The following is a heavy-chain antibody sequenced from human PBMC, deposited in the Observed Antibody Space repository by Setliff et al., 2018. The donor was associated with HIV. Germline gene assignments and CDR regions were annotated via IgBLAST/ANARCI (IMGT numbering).Heavy chain of an antibody. CDR3: ATVSGDYYDSSDRP. V-gene: IGHV1-69-2*01. D-gene: IGHD3-22*01. Sequence: ASVKVSCKASGYTFTAYYMHWVQQAPGKGLEWVGRVDPEDGETMYAEKFQGRVTITADTSTDTAYLELSSLRSGDTAVYYCATVSGDYYDSSDRPWGQGTLVTVSS. CDR1: GYTFTAYY. J-gene: IGHJ5*02. CDR2: VDPEDGET.